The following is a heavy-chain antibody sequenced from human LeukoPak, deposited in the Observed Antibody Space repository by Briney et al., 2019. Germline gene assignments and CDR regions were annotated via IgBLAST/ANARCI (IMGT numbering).Heavy chain of an antibody. D-gene: IGHD3-22*01. J-gene: IGHJ4*02. CDR2: IYHSGST. Sequence: SGTLSLTCAVSGGSISSSNWWSWVRQPPGKGLEWIGEIYHSGSTNYNPSLKSRVTISVDKSKNQFSLKLSSVTAADTAVYYCARGNDYYDSSGYYYGVPFDYWGQGTLVTASS. CDR3: ARGNDYYDSSGYYYGVPFDY. V-gene: IGHV4-4*02. CDR1: GGSISSSNW.